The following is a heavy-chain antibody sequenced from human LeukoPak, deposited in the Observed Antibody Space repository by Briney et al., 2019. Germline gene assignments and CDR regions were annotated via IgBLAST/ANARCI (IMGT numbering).Heavy chain of an antibody. D-gene: IGHD3-22*01. CDR2: FYYSGST. J-gene: IGHJ4*02. CDR3: ARGQYDSSGYYLYY. CDR1: GGSISSYY. Sequence: SEILSLTCTVSGGSISSYYWSWIRQPPGKGLEWIGYFYYSGSTNYNPSLKSRVIISADTSKNQFSLKLSSVTAADTAVYYCARGQYDSSGYYLYYWGQGTLVTVSS. V-gene: IGHV4-59*01.